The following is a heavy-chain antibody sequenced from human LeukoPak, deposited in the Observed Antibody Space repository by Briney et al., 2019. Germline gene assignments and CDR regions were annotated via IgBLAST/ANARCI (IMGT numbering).Heavy chain of an antibody. CDR1: GGSISSGGYS. CDR3: ARDHNSYGLTFDY. CDR2: IYHSGST. D-gene: IGHD5-18*01. Sequence: PSETLSLTCAVSGGSISSGGYSWSWIRQPPGKGLEWIGYIYHSGSTYYNPSLKSRVTISVDRSKNQFSLKLNSVTPEDTAVYYCARDHNSYGLTFDYWGQGTLVTVSS. V-gene: IGHV4-30-2*01. J-gene: IGHJ4*02.